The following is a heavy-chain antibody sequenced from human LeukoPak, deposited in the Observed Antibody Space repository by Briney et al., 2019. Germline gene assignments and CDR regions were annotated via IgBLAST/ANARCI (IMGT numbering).Heavy chain of an antibody. CDR3: ATGSGWYSPDY. V-gene: IGHV1-2*02. CDR1: GYTFTDFY. CDR2: INPNSGGT. J-gene: IGHJ4*02. D-gene: IGHD6-19*01. Sequence: ASVKVSCKASGYTFTDFYMHWVRQAPGQGLEWMGWINPNSGGTNYAQKFQGRVTMTRDTSISTAYMELRSLRSEDTAVYYCATGSGWYSPDYWGQGTLVTVSS.